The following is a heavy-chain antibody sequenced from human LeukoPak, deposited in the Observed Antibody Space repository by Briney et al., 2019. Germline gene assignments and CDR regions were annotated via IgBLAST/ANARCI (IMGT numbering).Heavy chain of an antibody. D-gene: IGHD5-18*01. CDR3: AKDGYSYGLVYYFDY. Sequence: PGGSLRLSCAASGFTFSSFAMSWVRQAPGKGREWVSVISGSGDNRYYADSVKGRFTISRDNSKNTLYLQMNSLRPEDTAVYYCAKDGYSYGLVYYFDYWGQGTLVTVSS. J-gene: IGHJ4*02. CDR1: GFTFSSFA. CDR2: ISGSGDNR. V-gene: IGHV3-23*01.